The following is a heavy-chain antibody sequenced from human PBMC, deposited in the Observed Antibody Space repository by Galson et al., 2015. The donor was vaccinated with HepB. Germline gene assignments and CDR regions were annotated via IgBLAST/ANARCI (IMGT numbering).Heavy chain of an antibody. J-gene: IGHJ1*01. Sequence: SLRLSCAASGFIFNGYGMHWVRQAPGKGLEWVAFIWDDGSRTFYGDSVKGRFTISRDNSKNTLDLQMNSLRAEDTAVYYCARDFLLRGLEHWGQGTLVTVSS. CDR1: GFIFNGYG. V-gene: IGHV3-33*01. CDR2: IWDDGSRT. CDR3: ARDFLLRGLEH. D-gene: IGHD3-10*01.